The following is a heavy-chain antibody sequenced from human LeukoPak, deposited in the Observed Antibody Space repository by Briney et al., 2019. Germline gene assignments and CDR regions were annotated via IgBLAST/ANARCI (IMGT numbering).Heavy chain of an antibody. CDR2: IYPSGST. CDR1: GGSISNYY. D-gene: IGHD5-24*01. J-gene: IGHJ4*02. V-gene: IGHV4-4*07. CDR3: ARDNRRDGYNFDY. Sequence: PSETLSLTCTVSGGSISNYYWSWIRQPAGKGLEWIGRIYPSGSTNYNPSLKSRVIMSVDTSRHQFSLKLSSVTAADTAVYYCARDNRRDGYNFDYWGQGTLVTVSS.